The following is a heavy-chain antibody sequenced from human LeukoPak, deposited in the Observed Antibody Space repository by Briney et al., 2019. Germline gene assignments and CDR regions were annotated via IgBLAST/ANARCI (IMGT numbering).Heavy chain of an antibody. CDR2: ISAGGST. V-gene: IGHV3-23*01. CDR1: GFTFSTYG. D-gene: IGHD3-9*01. CDR3: ANLKYDY. J-gene: IGHJ4*02. Sequence: GGSLRLSCAASGFTFSTYGMHWVRQAPGKGLEWVSTISAGGSTYYADSVKGRFTVSRDNSKNTLSLQINSLRAEDTAVYYCANLKYDYWGQGTLVTVSS.